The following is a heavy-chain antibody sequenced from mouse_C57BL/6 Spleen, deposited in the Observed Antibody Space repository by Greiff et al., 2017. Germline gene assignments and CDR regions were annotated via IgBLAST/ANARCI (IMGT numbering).Heavy chain of an antibody. CDR1: GFNIKDYY. D-gene: IGHD2-3*01. Sequence: VQLKQSGAELVRPGASVKLSCTASGFNIKDYYMHWVKQRPEQGLEWIGRIDPEDGDTEYAPKFQGKATMTADTSSNTAYLQLSSLTSEDTAVYYCARSGDGYRAWCAYWGQGTLVTVSA. CDR3: ARSGDGYRAWCAY. CDR2: IDPEDGDT. J-gene: IGHJ3*01. V-gene: IGHV14-1*01.